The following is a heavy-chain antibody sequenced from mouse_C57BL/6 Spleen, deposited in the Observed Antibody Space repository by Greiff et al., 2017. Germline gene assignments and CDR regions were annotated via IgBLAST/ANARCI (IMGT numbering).Heavy chain of an antibody. CDR1: GYTFTSYW. J-gene: IGHJ2*01. V-gene: IGHV1-61*01. Sequence: QVQLQQPGAELVRPGSSVKLSCKASGYTFTSYWMDWVKQRPGQGLEWIGNIYPSDSETHYNQKFKDKATLTVDKSSSTAYMQLSSLTSEDSAVYYCARRLYVCEGYFGYWGQGTTLTVSS. CDR2: IYPSDSET. D-gene: IGHD1-1*01. CDR3: ARRLYVCEGYFGY.